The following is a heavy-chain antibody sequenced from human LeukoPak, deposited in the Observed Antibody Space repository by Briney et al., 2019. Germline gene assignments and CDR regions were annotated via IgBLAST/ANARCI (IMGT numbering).Heavy chain of an antibody. Sequence: ASVKVSCKASGYTFTSYYMHWVRQASGQGLEWMGIINPSGGSTSYAQKFQGRVTMTRVTSTSTVYMELSSLRSEDTAVYYCARDLIPLGYCSSTSCLAGGMDVWGQGTTVTVSS. V-gene: IGHV1-46*01. CDR3: ARDLIPLGYCSSTSCLAGGMDV. J-gene: IGHJ6*02. CDR2: INPSGGST. CDR1: GYTFTSYY. D-gene: IGHD2-2*01.